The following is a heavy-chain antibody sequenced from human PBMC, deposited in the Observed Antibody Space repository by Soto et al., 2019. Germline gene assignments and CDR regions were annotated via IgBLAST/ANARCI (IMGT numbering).Heavy chain of an antibody. Sequence: EVQLVESGEGLVQPGGSLRLSCAASGFTCSSYNIHWIRQAPGKGLEFVSAISRSGDRTYYAASVKGRFTSTRDNSKNTVWLQMGSLRAEDMAVYYCARARCSSGQCYYFDYWGRGALVSVSS. V-gene: IGHV3-64*02. CDR3: ARARCSSGQCYYFDY. J-gene: IGHJ4*02. CDR2: ISRSGDRT. CDR1: GFTCSSYN. D-gene: IGHD3-22*01.